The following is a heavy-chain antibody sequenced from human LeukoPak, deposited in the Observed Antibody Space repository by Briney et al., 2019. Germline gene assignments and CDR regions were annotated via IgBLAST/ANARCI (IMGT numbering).Heavy chain of an antibody. Sequence: SETLSLTCTVSGGSISSSSYYWGWIRQPPGKGLEWIGYIYYSGSTYYNPSLKSRVTISVDTSKNQFSLKLSSVTAADTAVYYCARARGGSLDYWGQGTLVTVSS. CDR1: GGSISSSSYY. J-gene: IGHJ4*02. CDR2: IYYSGST. CDR3: ARARGGSLDY. V-gene: IGHV4-39*07. D-gene: IGHD2-15*01.